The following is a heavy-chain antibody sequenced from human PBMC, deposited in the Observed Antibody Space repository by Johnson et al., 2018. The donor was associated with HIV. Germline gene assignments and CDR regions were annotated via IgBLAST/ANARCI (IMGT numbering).Heavy chain of an antibody. CDR1: GFTFSSYA. V-gene: IGHV3-30*04. CDR2: ISYYVSNK. Sequence: QVQLVESGGGVVQPRRSLRLSCAASGFTFSSYAMHSVRQAPGTGLVWVAVISYYVSNKYYADSVTARFTISRDNSKNTLYLQMNSLRAEDTAVYYCARGGEYSSSLYAFDIWGQGTMVTVSS. CDR3: ARGGEYSSSLYAFDI. J-gene: IGHJ3*02. D-gene: IGHD6-13*01.